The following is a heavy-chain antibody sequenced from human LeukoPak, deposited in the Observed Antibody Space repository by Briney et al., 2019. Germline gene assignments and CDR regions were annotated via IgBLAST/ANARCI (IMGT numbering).Heavy chain of an antibody. J-gene: IGHJ6*02. Sequence: PSETLSLTCAVSGASISTYYWSWFRQPPGKGLEWIGYIYYSGSTNYNPSLENRVTISVDTSKKQFSLKLSSVTAADTAVYYCARGVWGDSGYGMDVWGQGTTVTVSS. CDR2: IYYSGST. CDR1: GASISTYY. D-gene: IGHD5-12*01. V-gene: IGHV4-59*08. CDR3: ARGVWGDSGYGMDV.